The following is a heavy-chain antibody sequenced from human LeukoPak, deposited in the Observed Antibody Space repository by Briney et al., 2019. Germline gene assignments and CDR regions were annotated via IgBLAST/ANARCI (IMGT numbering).Heavy chain of an antibody. CDR3: TRLHGDYWYFDL. CDR1: GFTFSGSA. J-gene: IGHJ2*01. V-gene: IGHV3-73*01. D-gene: IGHD4-17*01. CDR2: IRSKANSYAT. Sequence: GGCLRLSCAASGFTFSGSAMHWVRQASGKGLEWVGRIRSKANSYATAYAASVKGRFTISRDDSKNTAYLQMNSLKTEDTAVYYCTRLHGDYWYFDLWGRGTLATVSS.